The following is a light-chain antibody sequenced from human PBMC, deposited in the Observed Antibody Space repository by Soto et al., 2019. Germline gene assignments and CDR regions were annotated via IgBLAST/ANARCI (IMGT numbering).Light chain of an antibody. Sequence: EIVMTQSPATLSVSPGERVTLSCRASQSVSSSLAWYQQKPGQAPRLLIYATSTRATGIPARFSGRGSGTEFTLTISSLQSEDFALYYCQHYNGWPPAFTFGQGTKLEIK. CDR3: QHYNGWPPAFT. CDR2: ATS. CDR1: QSVSSS. J-gene: IGKJ2*01. V-gene: IGKV3-15*01.